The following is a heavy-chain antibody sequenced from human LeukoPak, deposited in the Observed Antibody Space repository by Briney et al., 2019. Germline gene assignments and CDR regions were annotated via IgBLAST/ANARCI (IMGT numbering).Heavy chain of an antibody. J-gene: IGHJ3*02. CDR1: GYTFTSYG. CDR2: ISAYNGNT. CDR3: ALTESGGWENAFDI. V-gene: IGHV1-18*01. Sequence: VASVKVSCKASGYTFTSYGISWVRQAPGQGLEWMGWISAYNGNTNYAQKLQGRVTMTTDTSTSTAYMELRSLRSDDTAVYYCALTESGGWENAFDIWGQGTMVTVSS. D-gene: IGHD1-26*01.